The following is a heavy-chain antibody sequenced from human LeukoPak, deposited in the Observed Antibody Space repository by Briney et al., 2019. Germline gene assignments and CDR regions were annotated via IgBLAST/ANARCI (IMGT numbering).Heavy chain of an antibody. J-gene: IGHJ4*02. CDR3: AKDQGYSYGYGFDY. Sequence: GGSLRLSCAASGFTFSSYAMSWVRQAPGEGLEWVSAISGSGGSTYYADSVKGRFTISRDNSKNTLYLQMNSLRAEDTAVYYCAKDQGYSYGYGFDYWGQGTLVTVSS. D-gene: IGHD5-18*01. CDR1: GFTFSSYA. CDR2: ISGSGGST. V-gene: IGHV3-23*01.